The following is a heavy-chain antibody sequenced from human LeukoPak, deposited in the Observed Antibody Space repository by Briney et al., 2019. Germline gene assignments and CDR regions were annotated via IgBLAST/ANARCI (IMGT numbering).Heavy chain of an antibody. Sequence: SVKVSCTASGGTFSSYAISWVRQAPGQGLEWMGGIIPIFGTANYAQKFQGRVTITADESTSTAYMELSSLRSEDTAVYYCARDRQWLARTKGLCYYYGMDVWGQGTTVTVSS. V-gene: IGHV1-69*13. J-gene: IGHJ6*02. D-gene: IGHD6-19*01. CDR2: IIPIFGTA. CDR1: GGTFSSYA. CDR3: ARDRQWLARTKGLCYYYGMDV.